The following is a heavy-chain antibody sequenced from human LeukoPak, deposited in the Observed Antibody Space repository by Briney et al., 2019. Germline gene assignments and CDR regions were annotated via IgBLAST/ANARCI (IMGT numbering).Heavy chain of an antibody. CDR1: GFTFSNFA. D-gene: IGHD6-13*01. V-gene: IGHV3-23*01. CDR2: ISPDGNYI. CDR3: AGGEYFKSSSSWYMGDY. J-gene: IGHJ4*02. Sequence: GGSLRLSCAASGFTFSNFAMSWVRQTPGTGLAWLSAISPDGNYIYYADSVKGRFTISRDNSKNTLYLQMNSLRAEDTAVYYCAGGEYFKSSSSWYMGDYWGQGTLVTVPS.